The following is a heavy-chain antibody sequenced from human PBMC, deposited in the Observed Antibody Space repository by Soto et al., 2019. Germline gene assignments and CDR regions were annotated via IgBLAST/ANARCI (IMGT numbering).Heavy chain of an antibody. CDR1: GVAITHGGFY. CDR2: VYYTGTT. Sequence: QVQLQESGPGLVKPSQTLSLNCSVSGVAITHGGFYWSWIRQHPERGLEWIGYVYYTGTTLYNPSLRSRLSISVDTSNSQTSLRLSSVTAAETAVYYCARNPRGKFAFDPWGQGALVIVSS. CDR3: ARNPRGKFAFDP. D-gene: IGHD1-1*01. J-gene: IGHJ5*02. V-gene: IGHV4-31*03.